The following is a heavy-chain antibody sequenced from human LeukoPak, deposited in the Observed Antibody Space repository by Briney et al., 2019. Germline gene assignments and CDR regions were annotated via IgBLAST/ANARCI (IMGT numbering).Heavy chain of an antibody. CDR1: GLTFSSYW. V-gene: IGHV3-7*01. D-gene: IGHD2-2*01. CDR3: AREVYCSSTSCYRRLSYFDY. J-gene: IGHJ4*02. Sequence: PGGSLRLSCAASGLTFSSYWMGWVRQAPGKGLEWVANIKQDGSEKYYVDSVKGRFTISRDNAKNSLYLQMNSLRAEDTAVYYCAREVYCSSTSCYRRLSYFDYWGQGTLVTVSS. CDR2: IKQDGSEK.